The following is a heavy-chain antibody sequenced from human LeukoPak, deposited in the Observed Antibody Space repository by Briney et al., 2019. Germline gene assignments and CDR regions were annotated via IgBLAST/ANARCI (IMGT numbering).Heavy chain of an antibody. CDR3: ARGVATKTVDY. D-gene: IGHD5-12*01. CDR2: IYSGDST. CDR1: GFTVGTNS. V-gene: IGHV3-66*02. J-gene: IGHJ4*02. Sequence: GGSLRLSCAASGFTVGTNSMSWVRQSPGKGLEWVSVIYSGDSTHYADSVDGRFTISRDNSRNTLFLQMNSLRAEDTAVYYCARGVATKTVDYWGQGTLVTVSS.